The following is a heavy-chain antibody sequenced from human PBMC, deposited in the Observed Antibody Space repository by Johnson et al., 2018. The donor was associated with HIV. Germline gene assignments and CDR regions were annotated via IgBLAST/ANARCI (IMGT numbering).Heavy chain of an antibody. CDR2: IKSKTDGGTI. CDR1: GFTFTNAW. V-gene: IGHV3-15*01. D-gene: IGHD3-16*01. CDR3: ATYTSMITMYVEIKGGAFDI. Sequence: VQLVESGGGLVQPGGSLRLSCAASGFTFTNAWMSWLRQAPGKGLEWIGRIKSKTDGGTIEYAAPVKGRFTISRDDSKNTLYLQMNSLTTEDTAVYYCATYTSMITMYVEIKGGAFDIWGQGTMVTVSS. J-gene: IGHJ3*02.